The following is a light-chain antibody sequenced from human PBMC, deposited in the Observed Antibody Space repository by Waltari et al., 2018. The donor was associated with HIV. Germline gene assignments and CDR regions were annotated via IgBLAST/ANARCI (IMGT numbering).Light chain of an antibody. V-gene: IGLV1-51*01. Sequence: QSVFPQPPSVSAPPGQKVTISCSGSSSSFGHTYVSWYQQGPGTAPKLLLYDKNRGPAGLPARFAGSKCGTAAPLAIAGLETGDESDYYCGTWDDSLSAVFFGGGTKLAVL. CDR1: SSSFGHTY. J-gene: IGLJ2*01. CDR3: GTWDDSLSAVF. CDR2: DKN.